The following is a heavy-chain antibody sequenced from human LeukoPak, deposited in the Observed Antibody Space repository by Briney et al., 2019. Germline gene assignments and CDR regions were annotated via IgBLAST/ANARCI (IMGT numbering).Heavy chain of an antibody. J-gene: IGHJ6*03. D-gene: IGHD6-6*01. CDR2: IGSSGSTI. CDR3: ARASSSSVYYYYMDV. Sequence: PGGSLRLSCAGSGFTFSGYEMNWVRQSPGKGLEWISYIGSSGSTIYYADSVKGRFTISRDNAKNSLYLQMNGLRAEDTAVYYCARASSSSVYYYYMDVWGKGTTVTVSS. V-gene: IGHV3-48*03. CDR1: GFTFSGYE.